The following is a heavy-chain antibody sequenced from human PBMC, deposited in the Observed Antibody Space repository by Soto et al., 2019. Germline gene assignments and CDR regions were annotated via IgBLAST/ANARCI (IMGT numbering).Heavy chain of an antibody. Sequence: SVKVSCKASGFTFSTSAVQWVRQARGQRLEWIGSIVVGSGDTNYAQNFQGRVTLTRDISTTTAYMELSSLRSEDTAVCYCAASHASGTWYSGSFFDCYDGMDVWGQGTTVTVSS. CDR3: AASHASGTWYSGSFFDCYDGMDV. V-gene: IGHV1-58*01. CDR2: IVVGSGDT. D-gene: IGHD1-26*01. CDR1: GFTFSTSA. J-gene: IGHJ6*02.